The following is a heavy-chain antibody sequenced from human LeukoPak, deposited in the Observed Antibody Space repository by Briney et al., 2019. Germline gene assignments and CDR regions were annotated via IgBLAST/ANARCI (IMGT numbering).Heavy chain of an antibody. V-gene: IGHV1-69*13. D-gene: IGHD1-26*01. Sequence: ASVKVSCKASGGTFSSYAISWVRQAPGQGLEWMGGIIPIFGTANYAQKFQGRVTITADESTSTAYMELSSLRSEDTAVYYCAAKEVGATAAGDYWGQGTLVTVSS. CDR2: IIPIFGTA. CDR1: GGTFSSYA. CDR3: AAKEVGATAAGDY. J-gene: IGHJ4*02.